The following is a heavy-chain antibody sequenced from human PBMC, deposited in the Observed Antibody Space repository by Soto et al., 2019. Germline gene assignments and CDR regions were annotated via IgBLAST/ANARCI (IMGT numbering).Heavy chain of an antibody. CDR2: IYTSGST. CDR1: GGSISSYY. D-gene: IGHD5-18*01. J-gene: IGHJ6*02. Sequence: LSLTCTVSGGSISSYYWSWIRQPAGKGLEWIGRIYTSGSTNYNPSLKSRVTMSVDTSKNQFSLKLSSVTAADTAVYYCARLDTAMDYYYGMDVWGQGTTVTVSS. CDR3: ARLDTAMDYYYGMDV. V-gene: IGHV4-4*07.